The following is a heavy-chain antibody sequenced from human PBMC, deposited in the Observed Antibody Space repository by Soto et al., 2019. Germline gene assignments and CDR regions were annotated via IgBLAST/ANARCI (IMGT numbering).Heavy chain of an antibody. CDR2: INHSGST. Sequence: SETLSLTCAVYGGSFSGYYWSWIRQPPGKGLEWIGEINHSGSTNYNPSLKSRVTISVDTSKNQFSLRLSSVTAADTAVYYCARGNIVVVVAATPEGYYYHYMDVWGKGTTVTVSS. CDR3: ARGNIVVVVAATPEGYYYHYMDV. J-gene: IGHJ6*03. V-gene: IGHV4-34*01. CDR1: GGSFSGYY. D-gene: IGHD2-15*01.